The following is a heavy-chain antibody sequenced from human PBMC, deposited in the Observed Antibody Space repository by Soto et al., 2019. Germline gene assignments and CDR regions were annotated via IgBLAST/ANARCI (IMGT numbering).Heavy chain of an antibody. J-gene: IGHJ4*02. D-gene: IGHD2-2*01. Sequence: PSETMSLTCTVSDASISSYYLSWLRQPPGKGLEWIGYIYYSGSTNYNPSLKGRVTISVDTSKNPFSLKLSSVTAADTAVYYCARHGDYCRSTSCYDAFDYWGQGTLVTVSS. CDR2: IYYSGST. V-gene: IGHV4-59*08. CDR1: DASISSYY. CDR3: ARHGDYCRSTSCYDAFDY.